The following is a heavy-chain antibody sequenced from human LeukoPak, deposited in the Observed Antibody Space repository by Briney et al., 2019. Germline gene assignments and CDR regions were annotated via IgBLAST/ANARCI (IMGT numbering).Heavy chain of an antibody. Sequence: SGFTFXSYAMHWVRQAPGKGLEWVAVISYDGSNKYYADSVKGRFTISRDNSKNTLYLQMNGLRAEDTAVYYCARDRSYGDYVWDFDYWGQGTLVTVSS. D-gene: IGHD4-17*01. CDR2: ISYDGSNK. V-gene: IGHV3-30*04. CDR1: GFTFXSYA. J-gene: IGHJ4*02. CDR3: ARDRSYGDYVWDFDY.